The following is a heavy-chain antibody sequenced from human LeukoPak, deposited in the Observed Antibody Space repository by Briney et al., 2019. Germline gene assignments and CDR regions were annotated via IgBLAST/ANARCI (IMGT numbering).Heavy chain of an antibody. J-gene: IGHJ4*02. D-gene: IGHD3-3*01. Sequence: GGSLRLSCAASGLVFSRYAMSWLRQPPWKGLEWVSTISVASITFYADSVKGRFPISRDNSRNPVYLQMTNLKADDTAVYYCADYGVSGVRNNFYWRLGTLVTVSS. V-gene: IGHV3-23*01. CDR2: ISVASIT. CDR1: GLVFSRYA. CDR3: ADYGVSGVRNNFY.